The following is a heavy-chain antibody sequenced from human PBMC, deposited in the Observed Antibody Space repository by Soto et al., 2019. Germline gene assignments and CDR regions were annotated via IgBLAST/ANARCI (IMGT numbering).Heavy chain of an antibody. Sequence: ASVKVSCKASGYTFTSYGISWVRQAPGQGLEWMGWISAYNGNTNYAQKLQGRVTMTTDTSTSTAYMELRSLRSDDTAVYYCARGGRVDIVAPIISYYYYYGMDVWGQGTTVTVSS. CDR3: ARGGRVDIVAPIISYYYYYGMDV. J-gene: IGHJ6*02. D-gene: IGHD5-12*01. V-gene: IGHV1-18*04. CDR2: ISAYNGNT. CDR1: GYTFTSYG.